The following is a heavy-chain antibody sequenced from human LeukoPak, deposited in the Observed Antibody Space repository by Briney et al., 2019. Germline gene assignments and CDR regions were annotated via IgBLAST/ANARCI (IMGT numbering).Heavy chain of an antibody. CDR3: ARDHDHGNFGTYADY. CDR2: TYYRSKWYN. CDR1: GDSVSRNSVA. Sequence: SQTLSLTCAISGDSVSRNSVAWNWIRQSPSRGLEWLGRTYYRSKWYNDYALFVESRITINPDTSKNQFSLQLNSVTPADTAVYYCARDHDHGNFGTYADYWGQGTLVTVSS. D-gene: IGHD4-11*01. J-gene: IGHJ4*02. V-gene: IGHV6-1*01.